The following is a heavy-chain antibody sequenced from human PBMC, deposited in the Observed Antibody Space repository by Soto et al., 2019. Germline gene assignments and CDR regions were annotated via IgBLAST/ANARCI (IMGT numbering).Heavy chain of an antibody. V-gene: IGHV4-39*07. CDR2: IYYSGST. D-gene: IGHD6-13*01. CDR1: GGSISSSSYY. Sequence: SETLSLTCTVSGGSISSSSYYWGWIRQPPGKGLEWIGSIYYSGSTYYNPSLKSRVTISVDTSKNQFSLKLSSVTAADTAVYYCARDGQQLVLDYWGQGTLVTVSS. J-gene: IGHJ4*02. CDR3: ARDGQQLVLDY.